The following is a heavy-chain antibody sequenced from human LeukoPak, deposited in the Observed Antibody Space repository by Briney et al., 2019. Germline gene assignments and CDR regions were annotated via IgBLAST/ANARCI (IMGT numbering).Heavy chain of an antibody. CDR3: ARTTVGEDY. Sequence: SETLSLTCNVSGVSISSSSYYWGWIRQPPGKGLEWIGRIYYSGSTYKNPSLKSRVTISVDTSKNQFSLKLSSVTAADTAVYYCARTTVGEDYWGQGTLVTVSS. CDR1: GVSISSSSYY. J-gene: IGHJ4*02. CDR2: IYYSGST. V-gene: IGHV4-39*07. D-gene: IGHD4-23*01.